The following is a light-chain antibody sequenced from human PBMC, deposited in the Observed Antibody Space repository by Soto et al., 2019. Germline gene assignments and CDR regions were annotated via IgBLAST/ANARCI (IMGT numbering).Light chain of an antibody. CDR2: AAS. CDR3: QQNYDTPIT. V-gene: IGKV1-39*01. Sequence: DFEMTQSPSSLSAFVGDRVTMTCRASQSIGTFLSWYQQKSGRAPKLLIYAASSLQIGVPSRFSGSGSGTNFTLTIGSLQPEDFATYFCQQNYDTPITFGQGTRLEIK. J-gene: IGKJ5*01. CDR1: QSIGTF.